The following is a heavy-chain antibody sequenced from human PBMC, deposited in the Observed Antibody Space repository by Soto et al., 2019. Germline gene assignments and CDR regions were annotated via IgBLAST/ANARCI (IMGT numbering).Heavy chain of an antibody. CDR3: ARSKMIFDY. CDR1: GGSISSSSYY. V-gene: IGHV4-39*01. CDR2: IYYSGST. Sequence: SETLSLTCTVSGGSISSSSYYWGWIRQPPGKGLEWIGSIYYSGSTYYNPSLKSRVTISVDTSKNQFSLKLSSVTAADTAVYYCARSKMIFDYWGQGTLVTVSS. D-gene: IGHD3-16*01. J-gene: IGHJ4*02.